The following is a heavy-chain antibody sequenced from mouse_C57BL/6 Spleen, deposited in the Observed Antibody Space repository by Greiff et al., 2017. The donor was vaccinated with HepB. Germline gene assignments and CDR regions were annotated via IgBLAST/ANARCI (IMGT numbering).Heavy chain of an antibody. CDR3: AREGEGYDNAMDY. V-gene: IGHV1-72*01. Sequence: QVQLQQPGAELVKPGASVKLSCKASGYTFTSYWMHWVKQRPGRGLEWIGRSDPNSGGTKYNEKFKSKATLTVDKPSSTAYMQLSSLTSEDSAVYYCAREGEGYDNAMDYWGQGTSVTVSS. CDR2: SDPNSGGT. CDR1: GYTFTSYW. J-gene: IGHJ4*01. D-gene: IGHD2-2*01.